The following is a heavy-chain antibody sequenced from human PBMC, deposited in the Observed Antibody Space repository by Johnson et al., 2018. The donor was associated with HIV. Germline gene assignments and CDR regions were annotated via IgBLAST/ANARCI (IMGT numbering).Heavy chain of an antibody. CDR1: GFRFDDYA. CDR2: INSDGSST. V-gene: IGHV3-9*01. J-gene: IGHJ3*02. D-gene: IGHD3-22*01. Sequence: VQLVESGGGLVQPGRSLRLSCAASGFRFDDYAMHLVRQAPGKGLEWVSSINSDGSSTTYADSVKGRFIISRDNAKTSLYLQMNSLRAEDTAWYYCARVVEFKVRDLYYYDSSGSKDAVDIWGQGTMVTVSS. CDR3: ARVVEFKVRDLYYYDSSGSKDAVDI.